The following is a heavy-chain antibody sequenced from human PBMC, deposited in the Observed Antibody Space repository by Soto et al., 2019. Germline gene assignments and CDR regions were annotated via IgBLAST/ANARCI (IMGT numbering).Heavy chain of an antibody. V-gene: IGHV3-33*01. CDR1: GFTFSSYG. J-gene: IGHJ4*02. Sequence: QVQLVESGGGVVQPGRSLRLSCAASGFTFSSYGMHWVRQAPGKGLEWVAVIWYDGSKKYYVDSVKGRFTISRDNSKNTLYLQMNSLRAEDTAVYYCARYSSGRSDFWGQGTLVTVSS. CDR2: IWYDGSKK. D-gene: IGHD6-19*01. CDR3: ARYSSGRSDF.